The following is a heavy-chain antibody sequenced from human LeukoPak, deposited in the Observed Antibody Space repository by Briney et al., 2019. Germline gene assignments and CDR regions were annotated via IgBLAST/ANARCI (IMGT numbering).Heavy chain of an antibody. D-gene: IGHD2-21*02. CDR2: MYITGNT. V-gene: IGHV4-4*07. CDR1: GGSISSYY. Sequence: SETLSLTCTVSGGSISSYYWSWIRHPAGKGLEWIGRMYITGNTNYNPSLKSRVTMSLDTSKNHFSLKLSSVTAADTAVYYCARDSTASSPWYFDLWGRGTLVTVSS. J-gene: IGHJ2*01. CDR3: ARDSTASSPWYFDL.